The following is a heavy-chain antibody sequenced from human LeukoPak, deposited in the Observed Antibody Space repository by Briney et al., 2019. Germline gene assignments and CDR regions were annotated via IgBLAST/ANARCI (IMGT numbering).Heavy chain of an antibody. V-gene: IGHV4-59*08. CDR1: GASISSYY. CDR2: INYSGGT. J-gene: IGHJ4*02. D-gene: IGHD1-1*01. CDR3: ARQYYNYYFDY. Sequence: SETLSLTCTVSGASISSYYWNWIRQPPGKGLEWIGYINYSGGTNYNPSLKSRVTISVDTSKNQCSLKLSSVTAADTAVYYCARQYYNYYFDYWGQGNLVTVSS.